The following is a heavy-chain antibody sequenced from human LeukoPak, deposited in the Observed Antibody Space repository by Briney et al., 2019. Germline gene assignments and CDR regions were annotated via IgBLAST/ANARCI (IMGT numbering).Heavy chain of an antibody. V-gene: IGHV1-69*01. CDR1: GGTFSSYA. J-gene: IGHJ4*02. CDR3: ARDVWQQLAT. Sequence: SVKVSCKASGGTFSSYAISWVRQAPGQGLEWMGGIIPIFGTASYAQKFQGRVTITADESTSTAYMELSSLRSEDTAVYYCARDVWQQLATWGQGTLVTVSS. CDR2: IIPIFGTA. D-gene: IGHD6-13*01.